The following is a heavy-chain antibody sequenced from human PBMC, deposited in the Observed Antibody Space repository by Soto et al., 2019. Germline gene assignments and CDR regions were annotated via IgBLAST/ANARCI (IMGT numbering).Heavy chain of an antibody. Sequence: GGALRLSCAASVFSVSSYGMHWVRQAPGKGLEWVAVISYGGINKYYADSVKGRFTISRDNSKNTLYLQMNSLRAEDTAVYYCAKEGYSSSWYRGIWGQGTMVTVSS. D-gene: IGHD6-13*01. CDR3: AKEGYSSSWYRGI. V-gene: IGHV3-30*18. CDR2: ISYGGINK. J-gene: IGHJ3*02. CDR1: VFSVSSYG.